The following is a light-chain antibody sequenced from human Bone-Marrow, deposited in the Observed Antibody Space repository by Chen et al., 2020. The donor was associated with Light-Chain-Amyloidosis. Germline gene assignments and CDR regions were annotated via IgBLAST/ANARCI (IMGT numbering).Light chain of an antibody. CDR3: QQYNNWPLT. CDR2: GAS. CDR1: QSISSN. Sequence: EIVMTQSPATLSVSPGERVTLSCRASQSISSNLAWYQQKPGQAPRLLIYGASTRATGFPARFSGSGSGTEFTLTISSLQSEDFAVYYCQQYNNWPLTFGGGIKVEIK. J-gene: IGKJ4*01. V-gene: IGKV3-15*01.